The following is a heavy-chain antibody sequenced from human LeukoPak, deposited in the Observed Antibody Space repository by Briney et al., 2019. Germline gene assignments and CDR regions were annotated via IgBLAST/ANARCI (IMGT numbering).Heavy chain of an antibody. CDR1: GFTFSDYA. CDR3: AKNLLGSGPYSWYFDL. CDR2: ITGSGSTT. V-gene: IGHV3-23*01. Sequence: PGGSLRLSCAASGFTFSDYAMSWVRQAPGKGLEWVSTITGSGSTTYYADSVKGRFTVSRDNSKNTLYLQLNSLRAEDTAVYFCAKNLLGSGPYSWYFDLWGRGTLVTVSS. D-gene: IGHD1-26*01. J-gene: IGHJ2*01.